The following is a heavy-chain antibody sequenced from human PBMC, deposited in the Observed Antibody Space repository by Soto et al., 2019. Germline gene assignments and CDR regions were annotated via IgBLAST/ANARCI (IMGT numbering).Heavy chain of an antibody. CDR2: IYYSGST. J-gene: IGHJ4*02. D-gene: IGHD4-4*01. Sequence: QLQLQESGPGLVKPSETLSLTCTVSGGSISSSSYYWGWIRQPPGKGLEWIGSIYYSGSTYYNPSLKSRVTMSVDTSKNQFSLKLSSVTAADTAVYYCARAIGSTVTTVFDYWGQGTLVTVSS. CDR3: ARAIGSTVTTVFDY. CDR1: GGSISSSSYY. V-gene: IGHV4-39*01.